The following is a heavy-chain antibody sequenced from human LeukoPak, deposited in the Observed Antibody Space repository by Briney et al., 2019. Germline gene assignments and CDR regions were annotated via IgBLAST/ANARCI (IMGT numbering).Heavy chain of an antibody. J-gene: IGHJ4*02. D-gene: IGHD3-22*01. CDR3: AKAAGGSGYDPFDY. Sequence: GGSLRLSCAVSGFIFRSYDMQWVGQAEGKGMDWVALIRYDGNNKYYADSVEGRFTIARDNSKKTMYMKMNRLRAEETAVYYCAKAAGGSGYDPFDYWGQGTLVTVSS. CDR1: GFIFRSYD. V-gene: IGHV3-30*02. CDR2: IRYDGNNK.